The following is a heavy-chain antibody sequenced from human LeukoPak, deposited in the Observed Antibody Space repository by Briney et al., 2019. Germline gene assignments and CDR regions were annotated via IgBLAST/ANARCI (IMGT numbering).Heavy chain of an antibody. Sequence: PSETLSLTCAVSGGSISTGGYSWNWIRQPPGKGLEWIGYISYTGSTYYNPSLKSRVTISVDTSNNQFSLKLSSVTAADTALYYCAKDSTWFGEPSVDAFDIWGQGTMVTVSS. CDR2: ISYTGST. CDR3: AKDSTWFGEPSVDAFDI. CDR1: GGSISTGGYS. J-gene: IGHJ3*02. D-gene: IGHD3-10*01. V-gene: IGHV4-30-4*07.